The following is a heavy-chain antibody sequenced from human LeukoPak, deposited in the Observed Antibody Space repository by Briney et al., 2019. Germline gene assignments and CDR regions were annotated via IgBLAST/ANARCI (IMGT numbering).Heavy chain of an antibody. Sequence: ASVKVSCKASGSTFTKYIMHWVRQAPGQGFEWVGGIDPNGGRTFHAQKFQDRVTLTRDLSPTTVYMELSSLREEDTAVYYCMRALTISGIGPPPAWGQGTLLTVSS. D-gene: IGHD3-3*01. J-gene: IGHJ5*02. CDR1: GSTFTKYI. CDR3: MRALTISGIGPPPA. V-gene: IGHV1-46*01. CDR2: IDPNGGRT.